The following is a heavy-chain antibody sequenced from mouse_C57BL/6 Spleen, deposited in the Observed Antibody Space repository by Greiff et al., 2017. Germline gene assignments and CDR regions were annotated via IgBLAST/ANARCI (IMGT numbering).Heavy chain of an antibody. CDR2: IDPSDSYT. V-gene: IGHV1-50*01. J-gene: IGHJ4*01. D-gene: IGHD2-1*01. Sequence: VKLQQPGAELVKPGASVKLSCKASGYTFTSYWMQWVKQRPGQGLEWIGEIDPSDSYTNYNQKFKGKATLTVDTSSSTAYMQLSSLTSEDSAVYYCARVYYGNLRDYWGQGTSVTVSS. CDR1: GYTFTSYW. CDR3: ARVYYGNLRDY.